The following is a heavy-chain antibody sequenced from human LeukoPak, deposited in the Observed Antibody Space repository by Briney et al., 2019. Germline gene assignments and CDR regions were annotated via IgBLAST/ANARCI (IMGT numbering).Heavy chain of an antibody. CDR1: GFSLSTSGVG. D-gene: IGHD6-19*01. V-gene: IGHV2-5*01. J-gene: IGHJ4*02. CDR2: IYWNDDK. Sequence: ESGPTLVKPTQTLTLTCTFSGFSLSTSGVGVGWIRQPPGKAPEWLALIYWNDDKRYSPSLKSRLTITKDTSKNQVVLTMTNMDPVDTATYYCAHLAVAGANFDYWGQGTLVTVSS. CDR3: AHLAVAGANFDY.